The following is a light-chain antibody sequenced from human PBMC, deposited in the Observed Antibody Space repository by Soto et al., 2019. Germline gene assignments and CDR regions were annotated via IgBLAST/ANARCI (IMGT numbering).Light chain of an antibody. CDR2: DAS. CDR1: QSISRS. V-gene: IGKV1-5*01. CDR3: QQYQSYFLT. Sequence: DIQMTQSPSTLSASVGDRVTITCRASQSISRSLAWYQQKSGKAPKLLIYDASSLESVVPSRFSGSGFGTEFTLTISGLQPDDFATYYCQQYQSYFLTFGPGTTVDMK. J-gene: IGKJ3*01.